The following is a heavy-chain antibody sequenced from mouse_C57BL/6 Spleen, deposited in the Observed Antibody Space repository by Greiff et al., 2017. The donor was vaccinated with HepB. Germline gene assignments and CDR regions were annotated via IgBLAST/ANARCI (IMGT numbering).Heavy chain of an antibody. CDR1: GYTFTSYG. V-gene: IGHV1-81*01. J-gene: IGHJ4*01. Sequence: VQRVESGAELARPGASVKLSCKASGYTFTSYGISWVKQRTGQGLEWIGEIYPRSGNTYYNEKFKGKATLTADKSSSTAYMELRSLTSEDSAVYFCARGDYDHAMDYWGQGTSVTVSS. D-gene: IGHD2-4*01. CDR2: IYPRSGNT. CDR3: ARGDYDHAMDY.